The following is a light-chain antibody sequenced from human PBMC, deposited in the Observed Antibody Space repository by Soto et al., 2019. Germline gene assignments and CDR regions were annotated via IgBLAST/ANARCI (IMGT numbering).Light chain of an antibody. J-gene: IGKJ2*01. CDR2: AAS. CDR1: QNIGNY. CDR3: QQSYSTLPYS. V-gene: IGKV1-39*01. Sequence: DIQMTQSPSSLSASVGDRVTIACRASQNIGNYLNWYQQKLGKAPKFLIDAASNLQGGGTSRFSVSGSGTNFTLTISSLRPEDFATYYCQQSYSTLPYSFGQGTKLE.